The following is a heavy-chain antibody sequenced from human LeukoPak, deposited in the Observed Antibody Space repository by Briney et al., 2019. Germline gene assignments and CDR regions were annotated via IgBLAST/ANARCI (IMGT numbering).Heavy chain of an antibody. V-gene: IGHV1-46*01. CDR1: GYTFTSYY. D-gene: IGHD3-22*01. CDR2: INPSGGST. CDR3: ARPSYYYDTSSYYGPYYGMDV. Sequence: GASVKVSCKASGYTFTSYYMHWVRQAPGQGLEWMGIINPSGGSTSYTQKFQGRVTMTRDTSTSTVYMELSSLRSEDTAVYYCARPSYYYDTSSYYGPYYGMDVWGQGTTVTVSS. J-gene: IGHJ6*02.